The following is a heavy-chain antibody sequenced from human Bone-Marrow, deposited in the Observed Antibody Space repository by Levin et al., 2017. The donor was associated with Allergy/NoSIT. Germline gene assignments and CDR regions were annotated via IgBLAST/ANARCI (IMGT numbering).Heavy chain of an antibody. CDR2: ISKTGKTI. J-gene: IGHJ5*02. CDR1: GFSISKNF. Sequence: GGSLRLSCEASGFSISKNFMSWIRQAPGKGLEWISYISKTGKTIYYADSVKGRFTISRDNAKNSLYLQMNSLRVEDTAVYYCARDRDETPIDDGDMLAATLGWFDPWGQGTLVTVSS. V-gene: IGHV3-11*01. CDR3: ARDRDETPIDDGDMLAATLGWFDP. D-gene: IGHD2-15*01.